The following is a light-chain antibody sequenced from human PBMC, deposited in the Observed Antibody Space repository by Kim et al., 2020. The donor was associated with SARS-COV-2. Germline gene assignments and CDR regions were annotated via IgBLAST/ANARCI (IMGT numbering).Light chain of an antibody. J-gene: IGLJ3*02. CDR2: GNS. CDR3: QSYDSSLSGLWV. CDR1: SSNIGAGYD. V-gene: IGLV1-40*01. Sequence: QSVLTQPPSVSGAPGQRVTISCTGRSSNIGAGYDVHWYQQLPGTAPKLLIYGNSNRPSGVPDRFSGSKSGTSASLAITGLQAEDEADYYCQSYDSSLSGLWVFGGGTQLTVL.